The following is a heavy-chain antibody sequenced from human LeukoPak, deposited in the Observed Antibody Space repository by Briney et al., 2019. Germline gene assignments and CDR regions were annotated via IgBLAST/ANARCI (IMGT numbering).Heavy chain of an antibody. J-gene: IGHJ4*02. CDR1: GFTVNNKY. D-gene: IGHD6-19*01. CDR3: ARDLGYSSGPNY. V-gene: IGHV3-66*01. Sequence: PGGSLRLSCAASGFTVNNKYMTWVRQAPGKGLEWVSLIYNDGRTYYADSVKGRCTISRDNLKNVLYLQMNSLKVEDTAVYYCARDLGYSSGPNYWGQGTRVTVSS. CDR2: IYNDGRT.